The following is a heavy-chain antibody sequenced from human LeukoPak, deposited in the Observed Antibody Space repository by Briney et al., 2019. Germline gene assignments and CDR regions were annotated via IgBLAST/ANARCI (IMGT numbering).Heavy chain of an antibody. CDR3: TRVALELRFLEWFDY. CDR1: GFTFSSYS. V-gene: IGHV3-49*04. J-gene: IGHJ4*02. Sequence: GGSLRLSCAASGFTFSSYSMNWVRQAPGKGLEWVGFIRSKAYGGTTEYAASVKGRFTISRDDSKSIAYLQMNSLKTEDTAVYYCTRVALELRFLEWFDYWGQGTLVTVSS. D-gene: IGHD3-3*01. CDR2: IRSKAYGGTT.